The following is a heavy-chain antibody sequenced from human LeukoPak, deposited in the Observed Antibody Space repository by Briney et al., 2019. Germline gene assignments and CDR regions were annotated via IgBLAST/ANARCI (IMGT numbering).Heavy chain of an antibody. J-gene: IGHJ4*02. CDR1: GYTFTSYD. CDR2: MNPNSGNT. Sequence: GASVKVSCKASGYTFTSYDINGVRQATGQGLEWMGWMNPNSGNTGYAQKFQGRVTMTRNTSISTAYMELSSLRSEDTAVYYCARGLWFGELLSYAGYWGQGTLVTVSS. D-gene: IGHD3-10*01. CDR3: ARGLWFGELLSYAGY. V-gene: IGHV1-8*02.